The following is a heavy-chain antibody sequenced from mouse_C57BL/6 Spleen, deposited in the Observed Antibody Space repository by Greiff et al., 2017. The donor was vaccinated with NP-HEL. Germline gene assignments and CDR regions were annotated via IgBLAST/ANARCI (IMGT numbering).Heavy chain of an antibody. Sequence: QVQLKESGPELVKPGASVKISCKASGYAFSSSWMNWVKQRPGKGLEWIGRIYPGDGDTNYNGKFKGKATLTADKSSSTAYMQLSSLTSEDSAVYFCARSGGSSYYYAMDYWGQGTSVTVSS. CDR2: IYPGDGDT. V-gene: IGHV1-82*01. CDR3: ARSGGSSYYYAMDY. J-gene: IGHJ4*01. CDR1: GYAFSSSW. D-gene: IGHD1-1*01.